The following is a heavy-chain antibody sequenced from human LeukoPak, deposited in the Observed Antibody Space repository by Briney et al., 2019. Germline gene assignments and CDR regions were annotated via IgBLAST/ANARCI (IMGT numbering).Heavy chain of an antibody. Sequence: GSSVRVSCKGSGGTLSNTVITWVRQAPGQGLEWMGRIIPVLVSTNYAPQFHARVTITADKSTNTAYMDLSSLTSEDTAVYFCATGTGGYNEHWGQGTLVTVSS. CDR2: IIPVLVST. CDR3: ATGTGGYNEH. D-gene: IGHD5-24*01. V-gene: IGHV1-69*04. CDR1: GGTLSNTV. J-gene: IGHJ4*02.